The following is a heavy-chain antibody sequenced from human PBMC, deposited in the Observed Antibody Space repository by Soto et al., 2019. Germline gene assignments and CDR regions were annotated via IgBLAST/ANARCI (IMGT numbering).Heavy chain of an antibody. CDR2: IYYSGST. V-gene: IGHV4-59*08. Sequence: QVQLQESGPGLVKPSETLSLTCTVSGGSISSYYWSWIRQPPGKGLEWIGYIYYSGSTNYNPSLKGQGTIAVDMAKNQFSLKLSSVTAADTAVYYCARRPDSSGYYYRGSWYFDLWGRGTLVTVSS. CDR3: ARRPDSSGYYYRGSWYFDL. D-gene: IGHD3-22*01. J-gene: IGHJ2*01. CDR1: GGSISSYY.